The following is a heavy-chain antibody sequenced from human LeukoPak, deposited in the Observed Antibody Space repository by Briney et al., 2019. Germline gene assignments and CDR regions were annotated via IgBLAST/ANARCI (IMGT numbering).Heavy chain of an antibody. CDR3: AKDRFDSLLTAAGKY. CDR2: ISYDGSNK. CDR1: GFTFSSYG. J-gene: IGHJ4*02. Sequence: PGGSLRLSCAASGFTFSSYGMHWVRQAPGKGLEWVAVISYDGSNKYYADSVKGRFTISRDNSKNTLYLQMNSLRAEGTAVYYCAKDRFDSLLTAAGKYWGQGTLVTVSS. V-gene: IGHV3-30*18. D-gene: IGHD6-13*01.